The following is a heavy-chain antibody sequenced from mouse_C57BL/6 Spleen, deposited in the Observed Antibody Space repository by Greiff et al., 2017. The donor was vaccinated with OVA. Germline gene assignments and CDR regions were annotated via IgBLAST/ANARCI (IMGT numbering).Heavy chain of an antibody. V-gene: IGHV1-72*01. CDR1: GYTFTSYW. CDR2: IDPKSGGT. CDR3: ARRRIYYDYDEYAMDY. Sequence: QVQLQQPGAELVKPGASVKLSCKASGYTFTSYWMHWVKQRPGRGLEWIGRIDPKSGGTKYNEKFKSQATLTVDKPSSTAYMQLSSLTSEDSAVYYCARRRIYYDYDEYAMDYWGQGTSVTVSS. D-gene: IGHD2-4*01. J-gene: IGHJ4*01.